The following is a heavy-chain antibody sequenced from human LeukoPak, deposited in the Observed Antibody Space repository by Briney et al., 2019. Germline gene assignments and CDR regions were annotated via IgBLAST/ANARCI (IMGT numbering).Heavy chain of an antibody. CDR2: IYYSGGT. J-gene: IGHJ4*02. CDR3: ARLASGSYGPLTPVDY. V-gene: IGHV4-59*08. Sequence: PSETLSLTCTVSGGSISSYYWSWIRQPPGKGLEWIGYIYYSGGTSYNPSLKSRVTISVDTSKNQFSLRLSSVTAADTAVYYSARLASGSYGPLTPVDYWGQGTLVTVSS. CDR1: GGSISSYY. D-gene: IGHD1-26*01.